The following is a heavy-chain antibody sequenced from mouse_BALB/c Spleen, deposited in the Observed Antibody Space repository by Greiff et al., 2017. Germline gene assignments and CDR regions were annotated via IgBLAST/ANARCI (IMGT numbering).Heavy chain of an antibody. CDR1: GYTFTSYW. J-gene: IGHJ4*01. Sequence: VQLQQPGAELVKPGASVKLSCKASGYTFTSYWMHWVKQRPGQGLEWIGEINPSNGRTNYNEKFKSKATLTVDKSSSTAYMQLSSLTSEDSAVYYCAREIYDGYYYAMDYWGQGTSVTVSS. D-gene: IGHD2-3*01. V-gene: IGHV1S81*02. CDR3: AREIYDGYYYAMDY. CDR2: INPSNGRT.